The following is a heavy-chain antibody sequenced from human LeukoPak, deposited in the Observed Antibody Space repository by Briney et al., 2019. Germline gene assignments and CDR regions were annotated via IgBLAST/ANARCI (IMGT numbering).Heavy chain of an antibody. CDR1: GYTFTGYY. CDR3: ARDSTYYYDSSGLNPSDY. CDR2: INPNSGGT. J-gene: IGHJ4*02. Sequence: ASVKVSCKASGYTFTGYYMHWVRQAPGQGLEWMGWINPNSGGTNYAQKFQGRVTMTRDTSISTAYMELSRLRSDDTAVYYCARDSTYYYDSSGLNPSDYWGQGTLVTVSS. V-gene: IGHV1-2*02. D-gene: IGHD3-22*01.